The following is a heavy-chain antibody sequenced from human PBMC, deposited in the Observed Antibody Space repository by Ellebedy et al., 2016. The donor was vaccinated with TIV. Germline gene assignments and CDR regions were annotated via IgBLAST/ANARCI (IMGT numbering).Heavy chain of an antibody. V-gene: IGHV1-69*13. J-gene: IGHJ4*02. Sequence: SVKVSXKASGGTFSSYAISWVRQAPGQGLEWMGGIIPIFGTANYAQKFQGRVTITADESTSTAYMELSRLRSDDTAVYYCARDSAPPEYYYGSGVDYWGQGTLVTVSS. CDR3: ARDSAPPEYYYGSGVDY. CDR2: IIPIFGTA. D-gene: IGHD3-10*01. CDR1: GGTFSSYA.